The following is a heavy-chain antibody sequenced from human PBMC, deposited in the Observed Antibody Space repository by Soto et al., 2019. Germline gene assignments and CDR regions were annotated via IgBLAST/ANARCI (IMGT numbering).Heavy chain of an antibody. J-gene: IGHJ4*02. D-gene: IGHD2-21*01. Sequence: GGSLRLSCAASGFTFSSYAMSWVRQAPGKGLEWVSAISGSGGGTYYADSVKGRFTISRDNSKNTLYLQMNSLRAEDTAVYYCAKTYCGGDCYHFDYWGQGTLVTVSS. CDR3: AKTYCGGDCYHFDY. CDR2: ISGSGGGT. CDR1: GFTFSSYA. V-gene: IGHV3-23*01.